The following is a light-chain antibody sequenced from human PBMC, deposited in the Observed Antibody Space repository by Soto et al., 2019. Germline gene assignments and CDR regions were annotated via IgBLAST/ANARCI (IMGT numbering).Light chain of an antibody. CDR1: QSVSSSF. CDR3: HQYGSSPST. Sequence: EIMLTQSPGTLSLSPGARATLSCRASQSVSSSFLAWYQQKPGQAPRLLIYGASSRATGIPDRISGSGSGTDFTLTISRLEPEDFAVYYCHQYGSSPSTLGQGTKVDIK. CDR2: GAS. V-gene: IGKV3-20*01. J-gene: IGKJ1*01.